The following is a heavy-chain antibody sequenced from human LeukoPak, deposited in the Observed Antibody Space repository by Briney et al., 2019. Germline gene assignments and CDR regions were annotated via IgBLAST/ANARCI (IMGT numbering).Heavy chain of an antibody. CDR1: GFTFSTFA. CDR3: AKDSLRERIVGSTTRGVNDY. V-gene: IGHV3-30*04. CDR2: ISYDGSKK. D-gene: IGHD1-26*01. Sequence: GSLRLSCAASGFTFSTFAMHWVRQAPGRGLEWVAVISYDGSKKYYADSVKGRFTISRDNSKNTLYLQVNSLRGEDTAVYYCAKDSLRERIVGSTTRGVNDYWGQGTLVTVSS. J-gene: IGHJ4*02.